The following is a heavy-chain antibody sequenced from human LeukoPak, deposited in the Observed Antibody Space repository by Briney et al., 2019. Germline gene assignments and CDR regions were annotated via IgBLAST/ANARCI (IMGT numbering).Heavy chain of an antibody. V-gene: IGHV3-48*01. Sequence: PGGSLRLSCAASGFTFSSYSMNWVRQAPGKGLEWVSYISSSSSTIYYADSVKGRFTISRDNAKNSLYLQMNSLRAEDTAVYYCAKGDGYSKPYYYYYYMDVWGKGTTVTVSS. J-gene: IGHJ6*03. CDR1: GFTFSSYS. D-gene: IGHD5-24*01. CDR2: ISSSSSTI. CDR3: AKGDGYSKPYYYYYYMDV.